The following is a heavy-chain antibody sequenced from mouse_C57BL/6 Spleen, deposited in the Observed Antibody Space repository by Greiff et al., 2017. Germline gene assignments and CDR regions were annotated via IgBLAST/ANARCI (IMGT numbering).Heavy chain of an antibody. CDR1: GYSITSGYY. CDR3: ARESLYYGNYEAY. Sequence: DVQLQESGPGLVKPSQSLSLTCSVTGYSITSGYYWNWIRQFPGNKLEWMGYISYDGSNNYNPSLKNRISITRDTSKNQFFLKLNSVTTEDTATYYCARESLYYGNYEAYWGQGTLVTVSA. D-gene: IGHD2-1*01. V-gene: IGHV3-6*01. CDR2: ISYDGSN. J-gene: IGHJ3*01.